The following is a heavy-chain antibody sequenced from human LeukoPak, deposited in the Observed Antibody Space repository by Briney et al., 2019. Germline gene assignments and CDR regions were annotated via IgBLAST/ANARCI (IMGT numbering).Heavy chain of an antibody. V-gene: IGHV3-23*01. Sequence: GGSLRLSCEASGFTFSTFAMIWVRQPPGKGLEWVSSIFPSGGEIHYADSVRGQFTISRDNSKSTLSLQMNSLRAEDTAIYYCARFGDYGEYWGQGTLVTVSS. J-gene: IGHJ4*02. CDR2: IFPSGGEI. D-gene: IGHD4-17*01. CDR1: GFTFSTFA. CDR3: ARFGDYGEY.